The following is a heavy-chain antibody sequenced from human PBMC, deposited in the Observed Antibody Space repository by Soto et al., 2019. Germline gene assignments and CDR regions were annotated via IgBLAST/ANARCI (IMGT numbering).Heavy chain of an antibody. CDR3: ARDMNSGTYHDY. J-gene: IGHJ4*02. V-gene: IGHV3-11*06. D-gene: IGHD1-26*01. CDR2: INLGSTYT. Sequence: QVQLVESGGGLVQPGGSLRLSCAASGFTFSDYYMSWIRQAPGKGLEWVSYINLGSTYTNYADSVKGRFTTSRDNAKNSLYLQMNSLTAEDTAVYYCARDMNSGTYHDYWGQGTLVTVSS. CDR1: GFTFSDYY.